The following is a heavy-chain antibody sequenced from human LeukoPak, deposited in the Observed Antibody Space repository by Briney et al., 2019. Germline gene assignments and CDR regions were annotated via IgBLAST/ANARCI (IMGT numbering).Heavy chain of an antibody. CDR2: VSAYNGNT. J-gene: IGHJ5*02. CDR1: GYTFTSYG. D-gene: IGHD2-15*01. Sequence: ASVKVSCKASGYTFTSYGISWVRQAPGQGLEWMGWVSAYNGNTNYAQKLQGRVTMTTDTSTSTAYMELRSLRSDDTAVYYCARGGDCSGGSCYQTGFDPWGQGALITVSS. CDR3: ARGGDCSGGSCYQTGFDP. V-gene: IGHV1-18*01.